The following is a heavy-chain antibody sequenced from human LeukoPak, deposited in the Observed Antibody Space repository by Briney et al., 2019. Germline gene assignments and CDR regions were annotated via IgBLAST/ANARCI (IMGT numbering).Heavy chain of an antibody. Sequence: ASVTVSCKSSGYTFTSYYMHWVRQAPGQGLEWMGIINPSGGSTDYAQKFQGRVTMTRDTSTSTVYMEVSSLRSEDTAVYYCARGSPAYCGGDCYLDFWGQGTLVTVSS. D-gene: IGHD2-21*02. J-gene: IGHJ4*02. CDR3: ARGSPAYCGGDCYLDF. CDR1: GYTFTSYY. V-gene: IGHV1-46*01. CDR2: INPSGGST.